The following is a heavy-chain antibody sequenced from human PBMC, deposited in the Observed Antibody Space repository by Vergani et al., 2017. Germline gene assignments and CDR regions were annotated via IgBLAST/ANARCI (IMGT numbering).Heavy chain of an antibody. CDR1: GYTFTGYY. J-gene: IGHJ3*02. Sequence: QVQLVQSGAEVQKPGASVKVSCKASGYTFTGYYMHWVRQAPGQGLEWMGWINPNSGGTNYAQKFQGWVTMTRDPSISTAYMELSRLRSDDTAVYYCARDLGYCSSTSCLSDAFDIWGQGTMVTVSS. D-gene: IGHD2-2*01. V-gene: IGHV1-2*04. CDR2: INPNSGGT. CDR3: ARDLGYCSSTSCLSDAFDI.